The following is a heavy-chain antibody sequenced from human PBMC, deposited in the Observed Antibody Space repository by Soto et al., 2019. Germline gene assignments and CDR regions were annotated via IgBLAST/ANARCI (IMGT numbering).Heavy chain of an antibody. CDR1: GFTFISYA. CDR3: ANYLRFYYFDY. J-gene: IGHJ4*02. V-gene: IGHV3-23*01. CDR2: ISGSGGST. D-gene: IGHD3-10*01. Sequence: GGSLRLSCAASGFTFISYAMSWVRQAPGKGLEWVSAISGSGGSTYYADSVKGRFTISRDNSKNTLYLQMNSLRAEDTAVYYCANYLRFYYFDYWGQGTLVTVSS.